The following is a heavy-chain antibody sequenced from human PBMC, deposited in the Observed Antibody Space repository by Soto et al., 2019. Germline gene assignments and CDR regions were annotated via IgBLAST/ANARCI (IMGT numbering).Heavy chain of an antibody. Sequence: GGSLRLSCAASGFTVGSNYMSGVRQAPGKGLEWVSVIYSGGSTYYADSVKGRFTISRDNSKNTLYLQMNSLRAEDTAVYYCARGADYCSSTSCYIYYYYYYMDVWGKGTTVTVSS. CDR2: IYSGGST. CDR1: GFTVGSNY. J-gene: IGHJ6*03. V-gene: IGHV3-66*01. CDR3: ARGADYCSSTSCYIYYYYYYMDV. D-gene: IGHD2-2*02.